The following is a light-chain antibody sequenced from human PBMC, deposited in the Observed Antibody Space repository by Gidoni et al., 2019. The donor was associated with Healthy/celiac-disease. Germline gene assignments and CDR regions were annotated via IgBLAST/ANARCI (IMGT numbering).Light chain of an antibody. V-gene: IGLV3-1*01. Sequence: SYELTQPPSVSVSPGQTASITCSGDKLGDKYACWYQQKPGQSPVLVIYQDSKRPSGFPERFSGSNSGNTATLTISGIQAMDEADYYCQAWDSITFYVFGTGTKVTVL. J-gene: IGLJ1*01. CDR1: KLGDKY. CDR3: QAWDSITFYV. CDR2: QDS.